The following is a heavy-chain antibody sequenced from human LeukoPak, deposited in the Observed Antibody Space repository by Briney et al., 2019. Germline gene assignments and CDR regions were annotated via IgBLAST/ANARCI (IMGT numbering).Heavy chain of an antibody. Sequence: GGSLRLSCAASGFTFSSYAMSWVRQAPGKGLEWVSAISGSGGSTCYADSVKGRFTISRDNSKNTLYLQMNSLRAEDTAVYYCAKSPSGSYGNPFDYWGQGTLVTVSS. CDR2: ISGSGGST. CDR1: GFTFSSYA. V-gene: IGHV3-23*01. D-gene: IGHD3-10*01. CDR3: AKSPSGSYGNPFDY. J-gene: IGHJ4*02.